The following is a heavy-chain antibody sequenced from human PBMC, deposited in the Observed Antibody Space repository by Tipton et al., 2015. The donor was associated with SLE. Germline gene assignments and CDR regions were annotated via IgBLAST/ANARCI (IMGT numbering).Heavy chain of an antibody. CDR2: IKQDGSEK. J-gene: IGHJ4*02. V-gene: IGHV3-7*01. Sequence: SLRLSCIGSGFIFYDYWMTWVRHAPGKGREWVANIKQDGSEKYYVDSVKGRFTVSRDNALNSVYLQMTGLRAEDTAIYYCARDQGATDDAWGQGTLVTVSS. CDR1: GFIFYDYW. CDR3: ARDQGATDDA. D-gene: IGHD1-26*01.